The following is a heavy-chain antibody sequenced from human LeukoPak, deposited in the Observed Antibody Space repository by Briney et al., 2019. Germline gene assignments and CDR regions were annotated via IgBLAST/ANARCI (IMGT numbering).Heavy chain of an antibody. J-gene: IGHJ6*03. D-gene: IGHD4-11*01. CDR1: GFTFSHYS. Sequence: GGSLRLSCAACGFTFSHYSIDWVRQAPGKGLERVASITSSSSHIYYADPVKGRFTISRDNAKNEVYLQMNSLRGEDTAIYYCARVMMGATVTTFHYYCMDVWGVGTTVTVSS. V-gene: IGHV3-21*01. CDR2: ITSSSSHI. CDR3: ARVMMGATVTTFHYYCMDV.